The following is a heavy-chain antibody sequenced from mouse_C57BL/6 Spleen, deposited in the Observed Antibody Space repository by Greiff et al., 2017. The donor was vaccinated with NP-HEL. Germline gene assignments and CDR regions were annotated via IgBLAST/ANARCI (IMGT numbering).Heavy chain of an antibody. D-gene: IGHD2-10*01. Sequence: VQGVESGAELARPGASVKLSCKASGYTFTSYGISWVKQRTGQGLEWIGEIYPRSGNTYYNEKFKGKATLTADKSSSTAYMELRSLTSEDSAVYFCAPKGDLLEAYWGQGTLVTVSA. CDR2: IYPRSGNT. J-gene: IGHJ3*01. V-gene: IGHV1-81*01. CDR1: GYTFTSYG. CDR3: APKGDLLEAY.